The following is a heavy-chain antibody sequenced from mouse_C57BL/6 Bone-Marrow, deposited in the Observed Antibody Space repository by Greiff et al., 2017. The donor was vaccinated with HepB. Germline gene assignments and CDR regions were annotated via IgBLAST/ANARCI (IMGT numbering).Heavy chain of an antibody. Sequence: QVQLQQSGAELVRPGTSVKLSCKASGYTFTSYWMHWVKQRPGPGLEWIGVIDPSDSYTNYNQKFKGKATLTVDTSSSTAYMQLSSLTSEDSAVYYCARLGAVYFDYWGQGTTLTVSS. CDR3: ARLGAVYFDY. V-gene: IGHV1-59*01. CDR1: GYTFTSYW. CDR2: IDPSDSYT. J-gene: IGHJ2*01.